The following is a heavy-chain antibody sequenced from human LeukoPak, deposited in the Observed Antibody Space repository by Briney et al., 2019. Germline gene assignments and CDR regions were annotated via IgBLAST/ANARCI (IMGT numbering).Heavy chain of an antibody. CDR3: ARAPEWLIFDY. D-gene: IGHD6-19*01. CDR2: IYSGGST. CDR1: GFTVSSNY. Sequence: GGSLRLSCAASGFTVSSNYMSWVRQAPGKGLEWVSVIYSGGSTYYADSVKGRFTISRHNSKNTLYLQMNSLRAEDTDVYYCARAPEWLIFDYWGQGTLVTVSS. J-gene: IGHJ4*02. V-gene: IGHV3-53*04.